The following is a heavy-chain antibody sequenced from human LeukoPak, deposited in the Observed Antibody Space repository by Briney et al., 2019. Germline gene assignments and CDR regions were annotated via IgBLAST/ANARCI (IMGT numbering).Heavy chain of an antibody. CDR3: TTVLTTVVRSEGYKFDY. CDR2: IKSKTDGGTT. CDR1: GFTFSNAW. J-gene: IGHJ4*02. D-gene: IGHD4-23*01. V-gene: IGHV3-15*01. Sequence: GGSLRLSCAASGFTFSNAWMSWVHQAPRQGLELVGRIKSKTDGGTTDYAAPVKGRFTISSDDSKNTLYLQMNSLKTEDTAVYYCTTVLTTVVRSEGYKFDYWGQGNLVTVSS.